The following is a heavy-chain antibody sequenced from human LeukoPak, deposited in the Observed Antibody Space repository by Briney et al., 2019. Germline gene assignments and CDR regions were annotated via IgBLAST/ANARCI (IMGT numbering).Heavy chain of an antibody. J-gene: IGHJ3*02. V-gene: IGHV3-13*01. Sequence: GGSLRLSCEGSGFNLTNYDMHWVRQGTGKGLEWVSVFGTAADTYYVDSVEGRFTISRENAKNSLYLQMNSLRAEDTAVYYCVRARPTSGWSHDAFDIWGQGTMVFVST. CDR2: FGTAADT. D-gene: IGHD6-19*01. CDR1: GFNLTNYD. CDR3: VRARPTSGWSHDAFDI.